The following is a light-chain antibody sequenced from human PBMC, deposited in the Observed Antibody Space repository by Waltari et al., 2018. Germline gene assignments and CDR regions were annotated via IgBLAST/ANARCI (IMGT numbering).Light chain of an antibody. Sequence: DIQMTQSPSSLSASVGDRVTITCRASQDIGSWLVWYQQKSHKAPKSLIYDASTLQSGVPSRFSGSGSGTDFTLTISSLQPEDFATYYCQHYYNYPPTFGPGTKVDIK. CDR2: DAS. V-gene: IGKV1D-16*01. CDR3: QHYYNYPPT. CDR1: QDIGSW. J-gene: IGKJ3*01.